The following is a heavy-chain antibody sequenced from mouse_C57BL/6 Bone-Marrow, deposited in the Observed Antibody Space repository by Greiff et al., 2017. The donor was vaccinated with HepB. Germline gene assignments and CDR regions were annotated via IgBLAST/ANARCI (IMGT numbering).Heavy chain of an antibody. V-gene: IGHV1-80*01. CDR1: GYAFSSYW. Sequence: QVQLKESGAELVKPGASVKISCKASGYAFSSYWMNWVKQRPGKGLEWIGQIYPGDGDTNYNGKFKGKATLTADKSSSTAYMQLSSLTSEDSAVYFCARWDYYGPWFAYWGQGTLVTVSA. CDR2: IYPGDGDT. CDR3: ARWDYYGPWFAY. D-gene: IGHD1-1*01. J-gene: IGHJ3*01.